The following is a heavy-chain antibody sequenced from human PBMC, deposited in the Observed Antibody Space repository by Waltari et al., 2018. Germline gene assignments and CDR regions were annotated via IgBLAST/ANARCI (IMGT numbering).Heavy chain of an antibody. J-gene: IGHJ3*02. Sequence: QVQLLQSGAEVKKPGSSVTVSCRASVGSFSNYGLSGVRQAPGQGPEWMGGIIPGLGLAKSAQKFQARVTITADESTATTYMELSGLRSEDTAVYYCARVGYPGSGSGYRDAFDIWGQGTLVTVSS. CDR3: ARVGYPGSGSGYRDAFDI. CDR2: IIPGLGLA. V-gene: IGHV1-69*01. D-gene: IGHD3-22*01. CDR1: VGSFSNYG.